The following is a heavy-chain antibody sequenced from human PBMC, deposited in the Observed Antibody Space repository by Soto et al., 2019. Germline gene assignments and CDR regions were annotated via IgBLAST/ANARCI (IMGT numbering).Heavy chain of an antibody. J-gene: IGHJ5*02. V-gene: IGHV5-10-1*01. D-gene: IGHD3-3*01. CDR3: ARQSQGPYSKIFGVVIDAWFDP. Sequence: GESLKISCKGSGYSFTSYWISWVRQMPGKGLEWMGRIDPSDSYTNYSPSFQGHVTISADKSISTAYLQWSSLKASDTAMYYCARQSQGPYSKIFGVVIDAWFDPWGHGTLVTVSS. CDR1: GYSFTSYW. CDR2: IDPSDSYT.